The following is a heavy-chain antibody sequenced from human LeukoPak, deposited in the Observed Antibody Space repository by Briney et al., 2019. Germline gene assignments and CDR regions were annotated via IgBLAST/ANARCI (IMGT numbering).Heavy chain of an antibody. Sequence: SETLSLTCTVSGVSLSSSNSYCGWVRQPPGKGLEWVGSIYYSGNTYYNASLKSQVSISIYTSKNHFSLKLSSVTAADTAVYYCARGGGRYIAARPWFEHWGQGTLVTVSS. V-gene: IGHV4-39*02. CDR2: IYYSGNT. D-gene: IGHD6-6*01. J-gene: IGHJ1*01. CDR1: GVSLSSSNSY. CDR3: ARGGGRYIAARPWFEH.